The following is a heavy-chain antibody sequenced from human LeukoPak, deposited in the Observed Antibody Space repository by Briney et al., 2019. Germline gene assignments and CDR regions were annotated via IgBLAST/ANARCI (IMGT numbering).Heavy chain of an antibody. CDR3: ARGPYCTNGVCSDNWFDP. CDR1: GYTFTSYD. V-gene: IGHV1-8*01. CDR2: MNPNSGNT. Sequence: ASVKVSCKASGYTFTSYDINWVRQATGQGLEWMGWMNPNSGNTGYAQKFQGRVTMTRNTSISTAYMELSSLRSEDTAVYYCARGPYCTNGVCSDNWFDPWGQGTLVTVSS. D-gene: IGHD2-8*01. J-gene: IGHJ5*02.